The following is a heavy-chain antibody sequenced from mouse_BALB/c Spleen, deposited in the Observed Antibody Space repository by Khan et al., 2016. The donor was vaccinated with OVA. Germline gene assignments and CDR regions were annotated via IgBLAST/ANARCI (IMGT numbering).Heavy chain of an antibody. CDR2: IWGDGSI. CDR1: GFSLTSNG. V-gene: IGHV2-3*01. Sequence: VQLQESGPGLVAPSQSLSITCTVSGFSLTSNGVSWVRQPPGKGLEWLGVIWGDGSINYHSVLKSRLSISNDNSKSQVFLKLNSLQTDDTATYYCANLRVCYFDYWGQGTTLTVSS. CDR3: ANLRVCYFDY. J-gene: IGHJ2*01.